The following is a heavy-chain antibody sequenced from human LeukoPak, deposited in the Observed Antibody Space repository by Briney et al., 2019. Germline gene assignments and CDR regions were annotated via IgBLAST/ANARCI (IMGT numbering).Heavy chain of an antibody. Sequence: GGSLRLSCAASRFTFKTYSMNWVRQAPGKGLEWVSSISSSSNYIYSADSVEGRFTISRDNAKNSLFLLMNSLRADDTAMYYCAKDVAFIVGATVVDYWGQGTLVTVSS. J-gene: IGHJ4*02. CDR2: ISSSSNYI. CDR1: RFTFKTYS. CDR3: AKDVAFIVGATVVDY. D-gene: IGHD1-26*01. V-gene: IGHV3-21*01.